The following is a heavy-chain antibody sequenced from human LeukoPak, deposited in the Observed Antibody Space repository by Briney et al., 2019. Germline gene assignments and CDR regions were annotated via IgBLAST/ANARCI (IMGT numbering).Heavy chain of an antibody. Sequence: PGGSLRLSCAASGFTFDDYAMHWVRQAPGKGLEWVSGISWNSGSIGYADSVKGRFTISRDNAKNSLYLQMNSLRAEDTALYYCAKAYGYYFDYWGQGTLVTVSS. CDR3: AKAYGYYFDY. CDR2: ISWNSGSI. V-gene: IGHV3-9*01. D-gene: IGHD3-10*01. CDR1: GFTFDDYA. J-gene: IGHJ4*02.